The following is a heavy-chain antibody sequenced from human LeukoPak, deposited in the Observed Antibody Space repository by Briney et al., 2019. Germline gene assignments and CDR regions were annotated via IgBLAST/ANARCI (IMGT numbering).Heavy chain of an antibody. CDR2: ISYDGSNK. CDR3: TYDSSGYYYAEVVYFDY. J-gene: IGHJ4*02. D-gene: IGHD3-22*01. V-gene: IGHV3-30-3*01. Sequence: GGSLRLSCAASGFTFSSHAMHWVRQAPGKGLEWVAVISYDGSNKYYADSVKGRFTISRDNSKNTLYLQMNSLRAEDTAVYYCTYDSSGYYYAEVVYFDYWGQGTLVTVSS. CDR1: GFTFSSHA.